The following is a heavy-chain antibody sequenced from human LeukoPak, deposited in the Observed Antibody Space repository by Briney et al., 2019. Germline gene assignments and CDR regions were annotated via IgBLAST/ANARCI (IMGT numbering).Heavy chain of an antibody. CDR1: GFTFSSYG. D-gene: IGHD4-17*01. V-gene: IGHV3-30*03. J-gene: IGHJ6*02. CDR3: ARDLWATVNIDNYYYYGMDV. Sequence: GGSLRLSCAASGFTFSSYGMHWVRRAPGKGLEWVAVMSYDGGNKYYADSVKGRFTISRDNSKNTLYLQMNSLRAEDTAVYYCARDLWATVNIDNYYYYGMDVWGQGTTVTVSS. CDR2: MSYDGGNK.